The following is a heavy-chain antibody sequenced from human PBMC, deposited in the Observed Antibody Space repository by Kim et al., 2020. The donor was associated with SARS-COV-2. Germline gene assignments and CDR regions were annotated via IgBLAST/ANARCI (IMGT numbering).Heavy chain of an antibody. V-gene: IGHV3-11*04. J-gene: IGHJ4*02. D-gene: IGHD6-6*01. Sequence: TRHHDDSVKGRFTISRDNGNNSLYLQMNSLRVDDTAVYYCARDKASSNDYWGQGTLVAVSS. CDR2: TR. CDR3: ARDKASSNDY.